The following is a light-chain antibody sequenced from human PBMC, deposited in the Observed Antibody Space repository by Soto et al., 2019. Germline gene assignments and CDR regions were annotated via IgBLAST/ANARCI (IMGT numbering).Light chain of an antibody. V-gene: IGKV2-24*01. CDR1: QSLAHSDGNTC. Sequence: VRTQTSLSSPVTLGQPASRSCRSSQSLAHSDGNTCLSWLQQRPGQPPRLLVYKVSNRLSGVPDRFSASGAETDFTLKISRVEAEDVGLYYCMQATHFPRTFGQGTKVDIK. CDR2: KVS. J-gene: IGKJ1*01. CDR3: MQATHFPRT.